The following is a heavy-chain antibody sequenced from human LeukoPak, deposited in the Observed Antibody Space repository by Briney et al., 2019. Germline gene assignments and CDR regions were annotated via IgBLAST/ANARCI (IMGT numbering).Heavy chain of an antibody. V-gene: IGHV4-4*07. CDR2: IYTSGST. CDR3: ASGGVYDSSDYHIFAY. Sequence: PSETLSLTCTVSGGSISSYYWSWIRQPAGKGLEWIGRIYTSGSTNYNPSLKSRVAMSVDTSKNQFSLKLSSVTAADTAVYYCASGGVYDSSDYHIFAYWGQGTLVTVSS. D-gene: IGHD3-22*01. J-gene: IGHJ4*02. CDR1: GGSISSYY.